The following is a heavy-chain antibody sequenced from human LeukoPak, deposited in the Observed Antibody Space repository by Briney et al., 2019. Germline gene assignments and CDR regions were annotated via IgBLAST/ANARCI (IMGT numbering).Heavy chain of an antibody. J-gene: IGHJ3*02. CDR1: GGSFSGYY. CDR3: ARELYSSGYHDAFDI. D-gene: IGHD3-22*01. Sequence: PSETLSLTCAVYGGSFSGYYWSWIRQPPGKGPEWIGEINHSGSTNYNPSLKSRVTISVDTSKNQFSLKLSSVTAADTAVYYCARELYSSGYHDAFDIWGQGTMVTVSS. V-gene: IGHV4-34*01. CDR2: INHSGST.